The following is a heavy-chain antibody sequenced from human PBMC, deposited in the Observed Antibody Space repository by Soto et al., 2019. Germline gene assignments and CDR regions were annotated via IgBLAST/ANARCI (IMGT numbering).Heavy chain of an antibody. J-gene: IGHJ6*02. Sequence: ALPLTGALCGGSISSGRWSWSRIWQPPGKGLEWIGYIYHSGSTYYNPSLKSRVTISVDRSKNQFSLKLSSVTAADTAVHYCARVPDVWGQGTTVTVSS. CDR3: ARVPDV. CDR2: IYHSGST. CDR1: GGSISSGRWS. V-gene: IGHV4-30-2*01.